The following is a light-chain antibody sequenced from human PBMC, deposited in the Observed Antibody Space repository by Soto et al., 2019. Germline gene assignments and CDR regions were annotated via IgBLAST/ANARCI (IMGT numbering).Light chain of an antibody. J-gene: IGKJ1*01. V-gene: IGKV3-20*01. CDR2: AAS. CDR3: YQCRTWT. CDR1: QSVSNSY. Sequence: EIVLTQSPGILSLSPGERATLSCRASQSVSNSYLAWYKQKPGQAPRLLMYAASNRATGIPGRFSGSGSGTAFTLTIITLEPVDFEVDYCYQCRTWTFGQVTKVEIK.